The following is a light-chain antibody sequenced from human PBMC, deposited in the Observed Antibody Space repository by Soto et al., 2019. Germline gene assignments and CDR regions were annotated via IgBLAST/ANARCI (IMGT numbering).Light chain of an antibody. CDR2: DVT. Sequence: QSVLTQPRSVSESPGQSVTISCTGSYSDVGTFYFVSWYQQYPGKGPKLIIFDVTERPSGVPDRFSGSKSGNTASLTISGLQAEDEADYYCCSYAGSYNYIFGSGTKVTVL. V-gene: IGLV2-11*01. J-gene: IGLJ1*01. CDR1: YSDVGTFYF. CDR3: CSYAGSYNYI.